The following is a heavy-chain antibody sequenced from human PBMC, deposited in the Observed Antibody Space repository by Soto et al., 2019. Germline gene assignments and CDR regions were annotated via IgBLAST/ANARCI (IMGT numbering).Heavy chain of an antibody. D-gene: IGHD6-19*01. CDR2: IWYDENNK. V-gene: IGHV3-33*01. CDR1: GFTFNTYG. Sequence: QVQVVESGGGVVQPGRSLRLSCAASGFTFNTYGMHWVRQAPGKGLEWVAVIWYDENNKYYADSVKGRFTISRDNSKNTLYLQMNSLRGEDTAVYYCARDKGGGAVVPDYWGQGTLVTVSS. CDR3: ARDKGGGAVVPDY. J-gene: IGHJ4*02.